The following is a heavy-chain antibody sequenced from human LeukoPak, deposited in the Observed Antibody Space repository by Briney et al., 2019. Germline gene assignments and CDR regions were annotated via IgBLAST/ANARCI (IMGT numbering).Heavy chain of an antibody. CDR2: ISYDGSNK. CDR1: GFTFSSYA. D-gene: IGHD3-3*01. J-gene: IGHJ3*02. V-gene: IGHV3-30-3*01. CDR3: ARGLRFWSGYWDDAFDI. Sequence: GRSLRLSCAASGFTFSSYAMHWVRQAPGKGLEWVAVISYDGSNKYYADSVKGRFTIPRDNSKNTLYLQMNSLRAEDTAVYYCARGLRFWSGYWDDAFDIWGQGTMVTVSS.